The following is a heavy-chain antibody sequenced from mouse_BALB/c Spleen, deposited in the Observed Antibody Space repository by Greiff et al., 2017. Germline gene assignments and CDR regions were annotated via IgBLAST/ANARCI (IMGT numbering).Heavy chain of an antibody. Sequence: EVNLVESGGGLVQPGGSRKLSCAASGFTFSSFGMHWVRQAPEKGLEWVAYISSGSSTIYYADTVKGRFTISRDNPKNTLFLQMTSLRSEDTAMYYCASLYYGSPFAYWGQGTLVTVSA. V-gene: IGHV5-17*02. CDR3: ASLYYGSPFAY. CDR1: GFTFSSFG. CDR2: ISSGSSTI. D-gene: IGHD1-1*01. J-gene: IGHJ3*01.